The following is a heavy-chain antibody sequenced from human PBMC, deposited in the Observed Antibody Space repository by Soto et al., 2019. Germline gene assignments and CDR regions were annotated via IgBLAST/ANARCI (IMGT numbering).Heavy chain of an antibody. V-gene: IGHV3-7*03. J-gene: IGHJ6*01. CDR3: AREDETSGRSRVDHFSSVYGMDV. CDR1: GFTFSAYW. Sequence: EVQLVESGGTLVQPGGSLRLSCAASGFTFSAYWMSWVRQAPGRGLEWVANINQDAHETNYVDSLRGRLTISRDNAHNSLNLPMSSLGVEETAVYYCAREDETSGRSRVDHFSSVYGMDVWGQGTTGTFSS. D-gene: IGHD6-19*01. CDR2: INQDAHET.